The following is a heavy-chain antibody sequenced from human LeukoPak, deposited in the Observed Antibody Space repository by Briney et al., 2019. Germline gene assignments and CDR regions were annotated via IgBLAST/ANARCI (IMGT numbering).Heavy chain of an antibody. D-gene: IGHD3-22*01. V-gene: IGHV4-34*01. Sequence: SETLSLTCAVYGGSFSGYYWSWIRQPPGKGLEWIGEINHSGNTNYNPSLKSRVTISVDTSKNQFSLKLSSVTAADTAVYYCARGPYDSSRDWGPGTLVTVSS. J-gene: IGHJ4*02. CDR2: INHSGNT. CDR1: GGSFSGYY. CDR3: ARGPYDSSRD.